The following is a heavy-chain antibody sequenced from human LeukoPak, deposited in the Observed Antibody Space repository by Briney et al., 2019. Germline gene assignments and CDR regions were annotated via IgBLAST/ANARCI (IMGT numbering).Heavy chain of an antibody. V-gene: IGHV3-23*01. Sequence: GGSLRLSCAASGFTFSAYGMSWVRQSPRKGLEWVSGVSGADGTTYYADSVKGRFTISRDNSKSTLYLQMNNLRAEDTAVYYCAKHWSYCSTTSCFFNYYYYYMDVWGKGTTVTVSS. CDR3: AKHWSYCSTTSCFFNYYYYYMDV. D-gene: IGHD2-2*01. J-gene: IGHJ6*03. CDR2: VSGADGTT. CDR1: GFTFSAYG.